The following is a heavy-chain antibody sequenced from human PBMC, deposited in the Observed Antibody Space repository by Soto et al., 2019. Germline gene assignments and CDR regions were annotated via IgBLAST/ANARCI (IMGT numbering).Heavy chain of an antibody. CDR3: AGGYCSGGSCYPGPFDY. V-gene: IGHV4-59*01. Sequence: SETLSLTCTVSGGSISSYYWSWIRQPPGKGLEWIGYIYYSGSTNYNPSLKSRVTISVDTSKNQFSLKLSSVTAADTAVYYCAGGYCSGGSCYPGPFDYWGQGTLVTVSS. CDR2: IYYSGST. J-gene: IGHJ4*02. D-gene: IGHD2-15*01. CDR1: GGSISSYY.